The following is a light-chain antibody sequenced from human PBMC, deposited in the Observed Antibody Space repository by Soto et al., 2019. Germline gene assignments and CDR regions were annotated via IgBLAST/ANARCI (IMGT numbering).Light chain of an antibody. CDR3: SSYTSTNTLV. Sequence: QSALTQPASVSGSPGQSITISCTGTSSDVGGYNYVSWYQEEPGKAPKLIIYDVSDRPSGVSDRFSGSKSANTASLTISGLQAEDEADYYCSSYTSTNTLVFGGGTKLTVL. J-gene: IGLJ2*01. CDR2: DVS. V-gene: IGLV2-14*01. CDR1: SSDVGGYNY.